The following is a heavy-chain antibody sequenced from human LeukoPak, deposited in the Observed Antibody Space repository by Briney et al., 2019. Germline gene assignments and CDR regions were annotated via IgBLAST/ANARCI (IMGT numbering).Heavy chain of an antibody. CDR1: GFTFRDFY. CDR3: ARGKRIFDL. J-gene: IGHJ4*02. V-gene: IGHV3-11*01. CDR2: MSNNGYSV. D-gene: IGHD6-25*01. Sequence: GGSLRLSCAGFGFTFRDFYMSWIRQAPGRGPEWVSYMSNNGYSVYYSASVKGRSTMSRDNGNSSLFLQMDSLRVDDTAVYYCARGKRIFDLWGQGVLVAVSS.